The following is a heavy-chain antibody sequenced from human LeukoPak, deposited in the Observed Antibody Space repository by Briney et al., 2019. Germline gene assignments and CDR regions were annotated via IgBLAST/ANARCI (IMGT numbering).Heavy chain of an antibody. CDR2: ISSSSTYI. CDR1: GLTFSSYS. V-gene: IGHV3-21*01. Sequence: GGSLRLSCAASGLTFSSYSMNWVRQAPGKGLEWVSSISSSSTYIYYADSVKGRFTISRDDAKNSLYLQMNSLRAEDTAVYYCARDHEQVVQLDAFDIWGQGTMVTVSS. CDR3: ARDHEQVVQLDAFDI. D-gene: IGHD1-1*01. J-gene: IGHJ3*02.